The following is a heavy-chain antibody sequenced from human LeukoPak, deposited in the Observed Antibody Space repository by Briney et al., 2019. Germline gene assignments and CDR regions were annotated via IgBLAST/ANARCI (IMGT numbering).Heavy chain of an antibody. J-gene: IGHJ6*03. CDR1: GYSISSGYY. CDR3: ARVGTVSGMYYYYYYYMDV. V-gene: IGHV4-38-2*02. D-gene: IGHD4-17*01. Sequence: SETLSLTCTVSGYSISSGYYWGWIRQPPGKGLEWIGSIYHSGSTYYNPSLKSRVTISVDTSKNQFSLKLSSVTAADTAVYYCARVGTVSGMYYYYYYYMDVWGKGTTVTISS. CDR2: IYHSGST.